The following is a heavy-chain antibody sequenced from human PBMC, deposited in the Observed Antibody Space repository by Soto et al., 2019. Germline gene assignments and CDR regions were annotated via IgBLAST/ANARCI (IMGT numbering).Heavy chain of an antibody. CDR3: ASSGIAVAGMTRGNAFDI. Sequence: SETLSLTCTVSGGSTSSYYWSWIRQPPGKGLEWIGYIYYSGSTNYNPSLKSRVTISVDTSKNQFSLKLSSVTAADTAVYYCASSGIAVAGMTRGNAFDIWGQGTMVTVSS. CDR1: GGSTSSYY. D-gene: IGHD6-19*01. J-gene: IGHJ3*02. V-gene: IGHV4-59*01. CDR2: IYYSGST.